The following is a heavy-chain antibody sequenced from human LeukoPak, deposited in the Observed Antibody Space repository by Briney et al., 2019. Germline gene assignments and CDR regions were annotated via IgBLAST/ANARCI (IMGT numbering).Heavy chain of an antibody. CDR3: ARPYGSGSSPPDY. CDR2: LYPADSKT. V-gene: IGHV5-51*01. D-gene: IGHD3-10*01. Sequence: GESLTISCQVSGYNFPNYWIGWVRQMPGQGLEWLGILYPADSKTRYSPSFQGQVTISADKSISTAYLQWSSLKASDTAMYYCARPYGSGSSPPDYWGQGTLVTVSS. CDR1: GYNFPNYW. J-gene: IGHJ4*02.